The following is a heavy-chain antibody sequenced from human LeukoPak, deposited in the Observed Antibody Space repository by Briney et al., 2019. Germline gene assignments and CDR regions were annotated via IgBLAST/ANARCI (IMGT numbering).Heavy chain of an antibody. CDR2: ITGSGGST. CDR1: GFIFTSYA. J-gene: IGHJ4*02. V-gene: IGHV3-23*01. CDR3: ARDADDSSGWLFDY. Sequence: PGGSLRLSCAASGFIFTSYAMSWVRQAPGKGLEWVSAITGSGGSTHYANSVKGRFTISRDNSKNTLHLQMNSLRVEDTAVYYCARDADDSSGWLFDYWGQGTLVTVSS. D-gene: IGHD6-19*01.